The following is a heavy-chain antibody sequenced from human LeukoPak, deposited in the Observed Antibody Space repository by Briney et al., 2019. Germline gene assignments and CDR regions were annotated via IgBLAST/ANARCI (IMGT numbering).Heavy chain of an antibody. V-gene: IGHV4-31*03. CDR2: IYYSGST. CDR3: ARVFYDSSGYYHYYYGMDV. J-gene: IGHJ6*02. D-gene: IGHD3-22*01. Sequence: SETLSLTGTVSGGSISSGAYYWSWIRQHPGKGLEWIGYIYYSGSTYYNPSLKSRVTISVDTSKNQFSLKLSSVTAADTAVYYCARVFYDSSGYYHYYYGMDVWGQGTTVTVSS. CDR1: GGSISSGAYY.